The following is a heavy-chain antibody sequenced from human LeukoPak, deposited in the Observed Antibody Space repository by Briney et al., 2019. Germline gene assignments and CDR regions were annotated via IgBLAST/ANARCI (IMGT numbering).Heavy chain of an antibody. CDR2: IYYRPQYRTQWFD. CDR3: AREGYYDSSGSIDY. J-gene: IGHJ4*02. V-gene: IGHV6-1*01. Sequence: SQTLSLTCVISGDSASNTAAGWSWIRQSPSRGLEWLGRIYYRPQYRTQWFDDYAVSVRSRISINPDTSKNQFSLQLSSVTAADTAVYYCAREGYYDSSGSIDYWGQGTLVTVSS. D-gene: IGHD3-22*01. CDR1: GDSASNTAAG.